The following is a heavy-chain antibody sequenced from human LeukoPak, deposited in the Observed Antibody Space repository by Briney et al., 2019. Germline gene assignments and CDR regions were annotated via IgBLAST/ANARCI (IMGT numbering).Heavy chain of an antibody. J-gene: IGHJ4*02. CDR2: ISSSSSYI. V-gene: IGHV3-21*01. D-gene: IGHD2-15*01. Sequence: GGSLRLSCVASGFTFRNFAMNWVRQAPGKGLEWVSSISSSSSYIYYADSVKGRFTISRDNAKNSLYLQMNSLRAEDTAVYYCARDFSSGLDYWGQGTLVTVSS. CDR3: ARDFSSGLDY. CDR1: GFTFRNFA.